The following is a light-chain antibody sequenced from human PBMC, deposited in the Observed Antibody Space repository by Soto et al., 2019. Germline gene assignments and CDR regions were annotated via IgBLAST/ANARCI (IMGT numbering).Light chain of an antibody. V-gene: IGKV3-15*01. CDR1: PGISNN. Sequence: VMTQSPATLSVSPGERATLSCRASPGISNNLAWYQQKPGQAPRLLIYGASTRATGIPARFSGSGSGTEFTLTISSLQSEDFAVYYCQQYNKWPPITFGQGTRLEIK. CDR3: QQYNKWPPIT. CDR2: GAS. J-gene: IGKJ5*01.